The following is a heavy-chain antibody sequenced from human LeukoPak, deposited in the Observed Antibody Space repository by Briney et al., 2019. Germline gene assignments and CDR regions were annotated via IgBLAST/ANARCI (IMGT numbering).Heavy chain of an antibody. CDR3: AKDWSQVGSFMDV. Sequence: GGSLRLPCAASGFTFSSYAMSWVRQAPGKGLEWVSAISGSGGSTYYADSVKGRFTISRDNSKNTLYLQMNSLRAEDTAVYYCAKDWSQVGSFMDVWGKGTTVTVSS. D-gene: IGHD3-3*01. V-gene: IGHV3-23*01. CDR2: ISGSGGST. J-gene: IGHJ6*04. CDR1: GFTFSSYA.